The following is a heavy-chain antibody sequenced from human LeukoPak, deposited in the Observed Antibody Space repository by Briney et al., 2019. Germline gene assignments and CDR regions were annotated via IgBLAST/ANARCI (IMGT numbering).Heavy chain of an antibody. V-gene: IGHV1-18*01. CDR3: ARVRGYYDSRGYYYRGVFSLEYFQH. D-gene: IGHD3-22*01. Sequence: ASVKVSCKASGYTLTTYGISWVRQAPGQGLEWMGWISAYNGNTNYAQKLQGRVTMTTDTSTSTAYMELRSLRSDDTAVYYCARVRGYYDSRGYYYRGVFSLEYFQHWGQGTLVTVSS. J-gene: IGHJ1*01. CDR2: ISAYNGNT. CDR1: GYTLTTYG.